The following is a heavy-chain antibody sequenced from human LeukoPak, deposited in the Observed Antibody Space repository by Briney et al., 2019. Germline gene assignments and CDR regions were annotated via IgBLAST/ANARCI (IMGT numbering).Heavy chain of an antibody. CDR2: IIPIFGTA. V-gene: IGHV1-69*05. J-gene: IGHJ4*02. CDR3: GRAPGQQLVLTI. Sequence: SVKVSCKASGGTFSSYGISWVRQAPGQGLEWMGRIIPIFGTANYAQKFQGRVTITTDESTSTAYMELSSLRSEDTSVYYCGRAPGQQLVLTIWGQGTLVTVSS. D-gene: IGHD6-13*01. CDR1: GGTFSSYG.